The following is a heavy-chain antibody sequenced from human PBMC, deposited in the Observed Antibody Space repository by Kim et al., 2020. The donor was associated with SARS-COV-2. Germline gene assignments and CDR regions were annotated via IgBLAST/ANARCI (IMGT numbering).Heavy chain of an antibody. V-gene: IGHV1-18*01. J-gene: IGHJ4*02. Sequence: YAQKVQGRVTMTTDTSTNTAYMELWSLRSDDTAMYYCARGAYGDVSFNYWGQGTLVTVSS. CDR3: ARGAYGDVSFNY. D-gene: IGHD4-17*01.